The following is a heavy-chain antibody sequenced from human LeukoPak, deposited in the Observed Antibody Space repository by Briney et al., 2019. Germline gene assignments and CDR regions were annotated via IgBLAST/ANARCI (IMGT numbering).Heavy chain of an antibody. V-gene: IGHV1-18*01. D-gene: IGHD6-19*01. CDR2: ISAYNGNT. CDR3: ARDRFSSGWYYYYGMDV. J-gene: IGHJ6*02. Sequence: ASVKASCKASGYTFTSYGISWVRQAPGQGLEWMGWISAYNGNTNYAQKLQGRVTMTTDTSTSTAYMELRSLRSDDTAVYYCARDRFSSGWYYYYGMDVWGQGTTVTVSS. CDR1: GYTFTSYG.